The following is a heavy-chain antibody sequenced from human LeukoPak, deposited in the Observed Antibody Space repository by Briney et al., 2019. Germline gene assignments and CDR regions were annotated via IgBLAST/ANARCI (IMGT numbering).Heavy chain of an antibody. CDR3: ARVPYCGGDCSSEFFDY. Sequence: ASVKVSCKASGYTFTGYHMHWVRQAPGQGLEWMGWINPNSGGTNYARKFQGRVTMTRDTSVNTTYMELSGLTSDDTAVYYCARVPYCGGDCSSEFFDYWGQGTLVTVSS. J-gene: IGHJ4*02. D-gene: IGHD2-21*02. CDR2: INPNSGGT. CDR1: GYTFTGYH. V-gene: IGHV1-2*02.